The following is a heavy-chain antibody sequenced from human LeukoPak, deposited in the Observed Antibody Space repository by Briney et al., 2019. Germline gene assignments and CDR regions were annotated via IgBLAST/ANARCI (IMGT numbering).Heavy chain of an antibody. Sequence: PGGSLRLSCAASGFTFSSYAMSWVRQAPGKGLEWVSGISWNSGSIGYADSVKGRFTISRDNAKNSLYLQMNSLRAEDTALYYCAKDTVGYSSSWSFDYWGQGTLVTVSS. J-gene: IGHJ4*02. D-gene: IGHD6-13*01. CDR3: AKDTVGYSSSWSFDY. V-gene: IGHV3-9*01. CDR1: GFTFSSYA. CDR2: ISWNSGSI.